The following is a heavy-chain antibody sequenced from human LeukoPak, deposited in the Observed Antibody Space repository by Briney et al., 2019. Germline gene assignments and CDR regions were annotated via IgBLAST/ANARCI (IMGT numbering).Heavy chain of an antibody. CDR1: GYTFTGYY. Sequence: ASLKVSCKASGYTFTGYYMHWVRQAPGQGLEWMGWINPNSGGTNYAQKFQGRVTMTRDTSISTAYMELSRLRSDDTAVYYCARAVNWNGGDFDYWGQGTLVTVSS. J-gene: IGHJ4*02. V-gene: IGHV1-2*02. D-gene: IGHD1-20*01. CDR2: INPNSGGT. CDR3: ARAVNWNGGDFDY.